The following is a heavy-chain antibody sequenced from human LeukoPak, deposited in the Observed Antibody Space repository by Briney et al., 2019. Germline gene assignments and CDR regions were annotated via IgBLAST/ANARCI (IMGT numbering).Heavy chain of an antibody. J-gene: IGHJ3*02. CDR3: AREDGYNLRNAFDI. Sequence: SETLSLTCTVSGGSVSSGSYYWSWIRQPPGKGLEGIGNIYYSGNTHYTPSLKSRVTISVATSTNQFSLKVNSVTAADTAVYYCAREDGYNLRNAFDIWGQGTMVTVSS. D-gene: IGHD5-24*01. V-gene: IGHV4-61*01. CDR2: IYYSGNT. CDR1: GGSVSSGSYY.